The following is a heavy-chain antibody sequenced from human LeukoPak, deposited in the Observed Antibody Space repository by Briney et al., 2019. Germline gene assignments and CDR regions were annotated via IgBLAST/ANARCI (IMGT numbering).Heavy chain of an antibody. Sequence: SETLSLTCTVSNYSISSGYYWGWIRQPPEKGLEWIGSIYHSGSTYSNPSLKSRVTISVDTSKNQFSLKLSSVTASDTSIYYCSSTRLGYSGGWHWGQGTLVTVSS. CDR1: NYSISSGYY. J-gene: IGHJ4*02. CDR3: SSTRLGYSGGWH. V-gene: IGHV4-38-2*02. CDR2: IYHSGST. D-gene: IGHD6-19*01.